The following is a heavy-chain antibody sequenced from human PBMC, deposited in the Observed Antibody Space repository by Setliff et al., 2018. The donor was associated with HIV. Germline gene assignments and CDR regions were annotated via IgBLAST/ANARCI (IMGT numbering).Heavy chain of an antibody. Sequence: LRLSCAASGFTFSNYAMHWVRQAPGKGLEWVAVIWYDGSNENYADSVKGRFTISRDNSKNTLYLQMNSLRAEDTAVYYCARSFPYYYESSGLYAMDVWGQGTTVTVSS. CDR2: IWYDGSNE. CDR1: GFTFSNYA. J-gene: IGHJ6*02. D-gene: IGHD3-22*01. CDR3: ARSFPYYYESSGLYAMDV. V-gene: IGHV3-33*08.